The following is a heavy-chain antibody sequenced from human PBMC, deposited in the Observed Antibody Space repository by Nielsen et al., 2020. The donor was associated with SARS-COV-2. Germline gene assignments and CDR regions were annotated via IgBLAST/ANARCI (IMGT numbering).Heavy chain of an antibody. Sequence: ASVKVSCKASGYTFTGYYMHWVRQAPGQGLEWMGRINPNSGGTNYAQKFQGRVTMTRDTSTNTAYMELTRLRSDDTAVYYCARGDYSNPNYWGQGSLVTVSS. CDR3: ARGDYSNPNY. V-gene: IGHV1-2*06. CDR2: INPNSGGT. D-gene: IGHD4-11*01. J-gene: IGHJ4*02. CDR1: GYTFTGYY.